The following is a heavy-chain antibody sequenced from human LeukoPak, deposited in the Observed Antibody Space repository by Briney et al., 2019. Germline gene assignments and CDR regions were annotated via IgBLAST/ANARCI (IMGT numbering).Heavy chain of an antibody. Sequence: SETLSLTCAVYGGSFSGYYWSWIRQPPGEGLEWIGEINHSGSTNYNPSLESRVTISVDTSKNQFSQKLSSVTAAATAVYYCATAAWNDTAFDIWGQGTMVTVSS. J-gene: IGHJ3*02. V-gene: IGHV4-34*01. D-gene: IGHD1-1*01. CDR2: INHSGST. CDR1: GGSFSGYY. CDR3: ATAAWNDTAFDI.